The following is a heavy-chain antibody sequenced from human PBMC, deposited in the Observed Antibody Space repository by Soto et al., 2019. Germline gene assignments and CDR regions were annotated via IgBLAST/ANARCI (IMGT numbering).Heavy chain of an antibody. CDR1: GGSLKSGGYY. Sequence: SETLSLTCTVSGGSLKSGGYYWSWIRQPPGKGLEWIGYIYYSGSTYYNPSLKSRVTISVDTSKNQFSLKLSSVTAADTAVYYCARDHDYGGTPDYWGQGTLVTVS. CDR3: ARDHDYGGTPDY. D-gene: IGHD4-17*01. CDR2: IYYSGST. V-gene: IGHV4-30-4*01. J-gene: IGHJ4*02.